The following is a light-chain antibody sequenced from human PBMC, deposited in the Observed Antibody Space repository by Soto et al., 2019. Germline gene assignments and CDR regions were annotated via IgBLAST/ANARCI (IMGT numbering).Light chain of an antibody. CDR3: QSYDSSLSVYG. Sequence: QSVLTQPPSVSEAPGQRVTISCTGSSSNIGAGYEAHWYQQVTGTAPKLLIYENNNRPSGVPDRFAGSKSGTSASLAITGLQDEDEAEYYCQSYDSSLSVYGFGTVTKVTVL. CDR2: ENN. J-gene: IGLJ1*01. CDR1: SSNIGAGYE. V-gene: IGLV1-40*01.